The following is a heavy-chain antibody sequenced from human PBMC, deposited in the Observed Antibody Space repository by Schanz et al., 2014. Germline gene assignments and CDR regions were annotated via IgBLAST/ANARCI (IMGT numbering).Heavy chain of an antibody. J-gene: IGHJ4*02. Sequence: VQLVESGGGLVQPGGSLRLSCTASGFTFSDYWMSWVRQAPGKGPEWVAFVPFDGSQKFYAESVKGRFTISRDNSKNTLYLQMNSLRAEDTAVYFCAKIERNEDWGQGTLVTVSS. CDR3: AKIERNED. V-gene: IGHV3-30*02. CDR2: VPFDGSQK. D-gene: IGHD1-1*01. CDR1: GFTFSDYW.